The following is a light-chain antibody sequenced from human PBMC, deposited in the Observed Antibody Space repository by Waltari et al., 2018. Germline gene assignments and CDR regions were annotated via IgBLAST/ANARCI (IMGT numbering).Light chain of an antibody. CDR1: QSVSTN. CDR2: GAS. V-gene: IGKV3D-15*01. Sequence: ETVMTQSPTTLSLSPGDRATLSCRASQSVSTNLAWYQQKPGQAPRLLIYGASIRATGVPARCSGRGAGTEFTLTISSLQSEDFAVYYCQQYNNWPPYIFGQGSQLEI. CDR3: QQYNNWPPYI. J-gene: IGKJ2*01.